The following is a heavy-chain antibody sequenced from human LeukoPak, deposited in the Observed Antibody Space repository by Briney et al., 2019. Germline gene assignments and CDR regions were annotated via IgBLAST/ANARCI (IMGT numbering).Heavy chain of an antibody. CDR2: ISWNSGSI. J-gene: IGHJ4*02. D-gene: IGHD2/OR15-2a*01. CDR3: AKDNFSHDYIDY. Sequence: GRSLRLSCAASGFTFDDYAMHWVQQAPGKGLEWVSGISWNSGSIGYADSVKGRFTISRDNAKNSLYLQMNSLRAEDTALYYCAKDNFSHDYIDYWGQGTLVTVSS. V-gene: IGHV3-9*01. CDR1: GFTFDDYA.